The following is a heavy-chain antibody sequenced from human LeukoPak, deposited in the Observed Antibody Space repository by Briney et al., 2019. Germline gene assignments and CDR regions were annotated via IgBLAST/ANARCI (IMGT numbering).Heavy chain of an antibody. CDR2: INHSGST. V-gene: IGHV4-34*01. D-gene: IGHD3-22*01. CDR3: ARGGYYYDSSGYYYDY. Sequence: PSETLSLTCAGYGGSFSGYYWSWIRQPPGKGLEWIGEINHSGSTNYNPSLKSRVTISVDTSKNQFSLKLSSVTAADTAVYYCARGGYYYDSSGYYYDYWGQGTLVTVSS. CDR1: GGSFSGYY. J-gene: IGHJ4*02.